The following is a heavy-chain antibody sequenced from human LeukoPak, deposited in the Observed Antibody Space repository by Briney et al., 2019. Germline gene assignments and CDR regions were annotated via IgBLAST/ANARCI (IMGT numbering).Heavy chain of an antibody. V-gene: IGHV4-59*01. CDR3: ASGGYSSGWYPSA. CDR2: IYYSGST. Sequence: SETLSLTCTVSGGSISSYYWSWIRQPPGKGLEWIGYIYYSGSTNYNPSLKSRVTISVDTSKNQFSLKLSSVTAADTAVYYCASGGYSSGWYPSAWGQGTLVTVSS. CDR1: GGSISSYY. J-gene: IGHJ4*02. D-gene: IGHD6-19*01.